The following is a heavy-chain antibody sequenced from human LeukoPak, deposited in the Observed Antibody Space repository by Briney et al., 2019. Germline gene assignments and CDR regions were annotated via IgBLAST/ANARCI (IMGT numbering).Heavy chain of an antibody. CDR2: IYSSGST. Sequence: PGGSLRLSCAASGFSVSSNYMSWVRQAPGKGLEWVSVIYSSGSTYYADSVKGRFTISRDNSKNTLYLQMKSLRAEDTAVYYCARGFYFHGSGYCPGHWGQGTQVTVSS. CDR3: ARGFYFHGSGYCPGH. D-gene: IGHD3-22*01. V-gene: IGHV3-53*01. J-gene: IGHJ4*02. CDR1: GFSVSSNY.